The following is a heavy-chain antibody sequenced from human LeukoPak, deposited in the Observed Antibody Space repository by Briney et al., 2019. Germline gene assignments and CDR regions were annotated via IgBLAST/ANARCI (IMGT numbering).Heavy chain of an antibody. Sequence: PGGSLRLSCAASGFTVSSNYMSWVRQAPGKGLEWVSVIYSGGSTYYADSVKGRFTISRDNSKNTLYLQMISLRAEDTAVYYCARERDHAGYSYFDYWGQGTLVTVSS. CDR1: GFTVSSNY. CDR2: IYSGGST. V-gene: IGHV3-53*01. J-gene: IGHJ4*02. D-gene: IGHD4-11*01. CDR3: ARERDHAGYSYFDY.